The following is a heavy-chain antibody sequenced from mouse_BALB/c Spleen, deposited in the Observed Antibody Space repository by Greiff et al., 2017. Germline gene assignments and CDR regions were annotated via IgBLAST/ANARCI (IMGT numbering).Heavy chain of an antibody. J-gene: IGHJ1*01. V-gene: IGHV5-12-2*01. CDR3: ARRYSDWYFDV. D-gene: IGHD1-1*01. Sequence: EVKLVESGGGLVQPGGSLKLSCAASGFTFSSYTMSWVRQTPEKRLEWVAYISNGGGSTYYPDTVKGRFTISRDNAKNTLYLQMSSLKSEDTAMYYCARRYSDWYFDVWGAGTTVTVSS. CDR1: GFTFSSYT. CDR2: ISNGGGST.